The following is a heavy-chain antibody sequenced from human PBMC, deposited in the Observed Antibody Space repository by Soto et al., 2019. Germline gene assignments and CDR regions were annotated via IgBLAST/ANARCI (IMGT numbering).Heavy chain of an antibody. CDR2: ISRGSSYI. V-gene: IGHV3-21*01. Sequence: PGGSLRLSCAASGFTFSSYSMNWVRQAQGKGLEWVSSISRGSSYIYYADSVKGRFTISRDNAKNSLYLQMNSLRAEDTAVYYCARDLHDYVSFRFDPWGQGTLVTVSS. CDR3: ARDLHDYVSFRFDP. CDR1: GFTFSSYS. J-gene: IGHJ5*02. D-gene: IGHD3-16*01.